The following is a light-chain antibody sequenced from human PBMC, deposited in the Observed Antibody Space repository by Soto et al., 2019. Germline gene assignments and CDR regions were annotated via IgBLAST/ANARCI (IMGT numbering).Light chain of an antibody. CDR1: QSVSSSY. J-gene: IGKJ1*01. Sequence: EIVLTQSPGTLSLSPGERATLSCRASQSVSSSYLAWYQQKPGQAPRLLLYGSSSRDTGVPDRFSGSGSGPDFSLTISRLEPEDFAVYDCQQYGSSPWTFGQGTKVEIK. CDR3: QQYGSSPWT. V-gene: IGKV3-20*01. CDR2: GSS.